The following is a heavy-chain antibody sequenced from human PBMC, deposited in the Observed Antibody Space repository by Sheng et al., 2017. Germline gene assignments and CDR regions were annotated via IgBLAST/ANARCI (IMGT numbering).Heavy chain of an antibody. J-gene: IGHJ5*02. D-gene: IGHD3-3*01. CDR3: ARDLDYDFWSGYYRGSWFDP. V-gene: IGHV1-69*04. CDR1: GGTFSSYA. Sequence: QVQLVQSGAEVKKPGSSVKVSCKASGGTFSSYAISWVRQAPGQGLEWMGGIIPILGIANYAQKFQGRVTITADKSTSTAYMELSSLRSEDTAVYYCARDLDYDFWSGYYRGSWFDPLGPGNPWSPSPQ. CDR2: IIPILGIA.